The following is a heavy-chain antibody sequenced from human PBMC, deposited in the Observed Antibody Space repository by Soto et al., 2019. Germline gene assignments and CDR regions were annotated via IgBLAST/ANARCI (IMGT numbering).Heavy chain of an antibody. V-gene: IGHV4-31*03. J-gene: IGHJ4*02. CDR1: GGSISSGGYY. CDR3: ARDEMDSSSAGLGY. CDR2: IYYSGST. D-gene: IGHD6-6*01. Sequence: PSETLSLTCTVSGGSISSGGYYWSWIRQHPGKGLEWIGYIYYSGSTYYNPSLKSRVTISVDTSKNQFSLKLSSVTAADTAVYYCARDEMDSSSAGLGYWGQGTLVTVSS.